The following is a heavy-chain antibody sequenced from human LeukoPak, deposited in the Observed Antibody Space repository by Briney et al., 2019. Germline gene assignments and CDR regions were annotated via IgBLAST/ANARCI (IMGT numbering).Heavy chain of an antibody. CDR1: GFTFSSYS. CDR3: AKAGGYIRYCSSTSCYGDWFDP. CDR2: ISGSGGST. V-gene: IGHV3-23*01. D-gene: IGHD2-2*01. Sequence: GGSLRLSCAASGFTFSSYSMSWVRQAPGKGLEWVSAISGSGGSTYYADSVKGRFTISRDNSKNTLYLQMNSLRAEDTAVYYCAKAGGYIRYCSSTSCYGDWFDPWGQGTLVTVSS. J-gene: IGHJ5*02.